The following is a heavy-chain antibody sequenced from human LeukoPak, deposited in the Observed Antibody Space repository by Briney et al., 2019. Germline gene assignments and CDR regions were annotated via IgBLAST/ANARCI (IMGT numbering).Heavy chain of an antibody. CDR3: ARFMVRGVTKGHWFDP. CDR2: IYYSGST. J-gene: IGHJ5*02. Sequence: SETLSLTCTVSGGSLSSSSYYWGWIRQPPGKGLEWIGSIYYSGSTYYNPSLKSRVTISVDTSKNQFSLKLSSVTAADTAVYYCARFMVRGVTKGHWFDPWGQGTLVTVSS. CDR1: GGSLSSSSYY. V-gene: IGHV4-39*01. D-gene: IGHD3-10*01.